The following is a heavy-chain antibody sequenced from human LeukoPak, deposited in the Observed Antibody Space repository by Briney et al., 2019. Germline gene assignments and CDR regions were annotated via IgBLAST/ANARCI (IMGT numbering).Heavy chain of an antibody. CDR1: GYTFTGYY. CDR2: INPNSGGT. Sequence: GASVKVSCKASGYTFTGYYMHWVRQAPGQGLEWMGWINPNSGGTNYAQKFQGRVTMTRDTSISTAYMELSRLRSDDTAVYYCARDRRQGSGWPTINWLDPWGQETLVTVSS. V-gene: IGHV1-2*02. D-gene: IGHD6-19*01. CDR3: ARDRRQGSGWPTINWLDP. J-gene: IGHJ5*02.